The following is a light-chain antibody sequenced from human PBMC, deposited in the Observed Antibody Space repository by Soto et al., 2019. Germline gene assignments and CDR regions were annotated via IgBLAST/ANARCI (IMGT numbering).Light chain of an antibody. Sequence: QSVLTQPASVSGSPGQSITISCTGTSSDVGGFDYVSWYQQHPGKAPKLLIYETKKRPSGIPSRFSGSKSGNTASLTISGLQAEDEAEYSCCSYAGSSTYVFGTGTKLTVL. CDR3: CSYAGSSTYV. CDR2: ETK. V-gene: IGLV2-23*01. CDR1: SSDVGGFDY. J-gene: IGLJ1*01.